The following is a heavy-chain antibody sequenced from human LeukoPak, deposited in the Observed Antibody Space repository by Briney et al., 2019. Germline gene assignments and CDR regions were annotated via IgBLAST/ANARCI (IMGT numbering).Heavy chain of an antibody. CDR2: ISGSGGST. V-gene: IGHV3-23*01. D-gene: IGHD3-10*01. CDR3: AKDAMVRGIYGDYFDY. CDR1: GFTFSSYA. J-gene: IGHJ4*02. Sequence: GGSLRLSCAASGFTFSSYAMSWVRQAPGKGLEWVSAISGSGGSTYYADSVKGRFTISRDNSKNTLYLQMNSLRAEDTAVYYCAKDAMVRGIYGDYFDYWGQGTLVTVSS.